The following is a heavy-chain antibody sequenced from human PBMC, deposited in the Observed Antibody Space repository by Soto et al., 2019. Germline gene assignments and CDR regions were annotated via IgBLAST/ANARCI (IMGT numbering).Heavy chain of an antibody. V-gene: IGHV1-69*01. CDR1: GGTFSSYA. Sequence: SVKVSCKASGGTFSSYAISWVRLAPGQGLEWMGGIIPIFGTANYAQKFQGRVTITADESTSTAYMELSSLRSEDTAVYYCARETDSSGWLDAFDIWGQGTMVTVSS. CDR2: IIPIFGTA. J-gene: IGHJ3*02. D-gene: IGHD6-19*01. CDR3: ARETDSSGWLDAFDI.